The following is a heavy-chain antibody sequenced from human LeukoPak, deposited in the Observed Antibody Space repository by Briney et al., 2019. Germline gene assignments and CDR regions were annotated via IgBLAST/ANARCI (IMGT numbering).Heavy chain of an antibody. V-gene: IGHV3-23*01. D-gene: IGHD2-15*01. J-gene: IGHJ4*02. CDR1: GFTFSSYA. CDR2: ITGGGDTT. Sequence: GGPLRLSCAASGFTFSSYAMTWVRQAPGKGLEWVSSITGGGDTTYYADSVRGRFTISRDNSKNTPFLQTNSLRAEDTAVYYCAKQRSEVVVAATNYWGQGTLVTVSS. CDR3: AKQRSEVVVAATNY.